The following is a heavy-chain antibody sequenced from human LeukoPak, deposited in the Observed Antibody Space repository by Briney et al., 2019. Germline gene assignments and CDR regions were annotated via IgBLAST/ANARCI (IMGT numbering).Heavy chain of an antibody. CDR3: ARDSGTRGVDY. J-gene: IGHJ4*02. Sequence: ASVKVSCKASGYILTGYYMHWVRQAPGQGLEWMGRINPNSGGTNYAQRFQGRVTTTRDTSISTAYMELSRLTSDDTAVYYCARDSGTRGVDYWGQGTLVTVSS. D-gene: IGHD1-26*01. CDR1: GYILTGYY. V-gene: IGHV1-2*06. CDR2: INPNSGGT.